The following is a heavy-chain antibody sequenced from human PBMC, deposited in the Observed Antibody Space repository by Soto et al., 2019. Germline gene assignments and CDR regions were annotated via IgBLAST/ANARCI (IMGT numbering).Heavy chain of an antibody. CDR1: GFTFSSYW. V-gene: IGHV3-7*05. CDR3: ARDSSSWYYYYYYGMDV. CDR2: IKQDGSEK. J-gene: IGHJ6*02. Sequence: GGSLRLSCAASGFTFSSYWMSWVRQAPGKGLEWVANIKQDGSEKYYVDSVKGRFTISRDNAKNSLYLQMNSLRAEDTAVYYCARDSSSWYYYYYYGMDVWGQGTTVTVSS. D-gene: IGHD6-13*01.